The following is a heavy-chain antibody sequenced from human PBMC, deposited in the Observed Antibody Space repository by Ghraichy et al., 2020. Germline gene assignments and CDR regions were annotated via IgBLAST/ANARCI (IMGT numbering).Heavy chain of an antibody. Sequence: SQTLSLTCIVSGGSISSGGHYWSWIRQHPGKGLEWLGHIYYSGITYYNTSLKGRVTISVDTSMSQFSLRLTSVTAADTAVYYCARHYASGRALDGFDIWGQGTMVIVSS. CDR2: IYYSGIT. CDR3: ARHYASGRALDGFDI. D-gene: IGHD3-10*01. J-gene: IGHJ3*02. V-gene: IGHV4-31*03. CDR1: GGSISSGGHY.